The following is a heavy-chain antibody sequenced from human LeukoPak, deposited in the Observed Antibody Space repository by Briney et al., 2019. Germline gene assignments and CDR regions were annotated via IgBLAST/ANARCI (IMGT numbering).Heavy chain of an antibody. Sequence: SETLSLTCAVSDYSISSAYYWGWIRQPPGKGVEWIGSIYHSGSTDYNPSLKSRVTISVDTSRNQFSLKLTSVTAADTAVYYCARGGSAYSLDYWGQGTLVTVSS. D-gene: IGHD3-22*01. CDR3: ARGGSAYSLDY. CDR2: IYHSGST. J-gene: IGHJ4*02. CDR1: DYSISSAYY. V-gene: IGHV4-38-2*01.